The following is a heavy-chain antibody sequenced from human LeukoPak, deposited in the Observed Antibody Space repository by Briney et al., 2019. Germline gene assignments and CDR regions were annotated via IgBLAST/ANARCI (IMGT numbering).Heavy chain of an antibody. J-gene: IGHJ5*02. CDR3: ARLWFGDPGNWFDP. D-gene: IGHD3-10*01. Sequence: GGSLRLSCAASGFTVSSNYMSWVRQAPGKGLEWVSVIYSGGSTYYADSVKGRFTISRDNSKNTPYLQMNSLRAEDTAVYYCARLWFGDPGNWFDPWGQGTLVTVST. CDR2: IYSGGST. CDR1: GFTVSSNY. V-gene: IGHV3-53*01.